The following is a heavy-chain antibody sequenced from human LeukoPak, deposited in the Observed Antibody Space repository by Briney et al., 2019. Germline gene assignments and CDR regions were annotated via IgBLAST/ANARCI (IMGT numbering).Heavy chain of an antibody. D-gene: IGHD4-17*01. J-gene: IGHJ4*02. CDR1: GFTVSSNY. Sequence: GGSLRLSCAASGFTVSSNYMSWVRQAPGKGLEWVSVIYSGGSTYYADSVKGRFTISRDNSKNTLYPQMNSLRAEDTAVYYCARYLLNGDLDYWGQGTLVTVSS. CDR3: ARYLLNGDLDY. V-gene: IGHV3-53*01. CDR2: IYSGGST.